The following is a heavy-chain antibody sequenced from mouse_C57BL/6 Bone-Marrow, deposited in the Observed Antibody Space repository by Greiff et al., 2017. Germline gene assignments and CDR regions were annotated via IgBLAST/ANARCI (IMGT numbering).Heavy chain of an antibody. V-gene: IGHV1-81*01. Sequence: QVQLQQSGAELARPGASVKLSCKASGYTFTSYGISWVKQRTGQGLEWIGEIYPRSGNTYYNEKFKGKATLTADKSSSTAYMELRSLTSEDSAVYFCARDYYGSSYWAWFAYWGQGTLVTVSA. CDR1: GYTFTSYG. J-gene: IGHJ3*01. D-gene: IGHD1-1*01. CDR3: ARDYYGSSYWAWFAY. CDR2: IYPRSGNT.